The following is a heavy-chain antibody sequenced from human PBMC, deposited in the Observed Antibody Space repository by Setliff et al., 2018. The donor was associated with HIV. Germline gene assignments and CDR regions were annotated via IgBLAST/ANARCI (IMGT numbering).Heavy chain of an antibody. V-gene: IGHV4-61*02. CDR2: ISTSGST. J-gene: IGHJ4*02. CDR3: ARLDCSSSSGFVDY. D-gene: IGHD2-2*01. CDR1: GGSISSGSYY. Sequence: PSETLSLTCTVSGGSISSGSYYWSWIRQPAGKGLEWIGCISTSGSTNYNPSLKSRVTLSIDMSKNQFSLKLSSVTAADTAVYYCARLDCSSSSGFVDYWGQGTLVTVSS.